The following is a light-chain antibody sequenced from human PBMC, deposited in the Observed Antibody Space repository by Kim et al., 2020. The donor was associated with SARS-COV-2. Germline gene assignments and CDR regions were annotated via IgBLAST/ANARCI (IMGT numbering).Light chain of an antibody. V-gene: IGKV1-39*01. CDR2: VAS. Sequence: DIQMTQSPSSLSASVGDRVTLTCRASHSICTYLTWYQLKTGKAPKLLVYVASSLQSGVPSRFSGSGSGTEFTLTISSLQPEDFATYYCQQNNSNPITFGQGTRVEIK. CDR3: QQNNSNPIT. J-gene: IGKJ5*01. CDR1: HSICTY.